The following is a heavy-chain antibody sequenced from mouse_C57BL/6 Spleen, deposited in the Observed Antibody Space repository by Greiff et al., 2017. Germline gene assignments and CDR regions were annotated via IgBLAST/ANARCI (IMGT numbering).Heavy chain of an antibody. J-gene: IGHJ2*01. CDR3: ARGGLRPYFDY. D-gene: IGHD2-2*01. CDR1: GFTFSDYG. CDR2: LSRGSSTI. Sequence: EVKLMESGGGLVKPGGSLKLSCAASGFTFSDYGMHWVRQAPEKGLEWVAYLSRGSSTIDYAATVTGRFTISRDNATTTLYLQMTSLRSEDTAMYYCARGGLRPYFDYWGQGTTRTVSS. V-gene: IGHV5-17*01.